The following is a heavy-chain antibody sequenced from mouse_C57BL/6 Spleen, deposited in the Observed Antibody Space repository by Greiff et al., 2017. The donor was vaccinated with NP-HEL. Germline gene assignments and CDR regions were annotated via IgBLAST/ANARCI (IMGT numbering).Heavy chain of an antibody. CDR3: ARQGAYRYAMDY. Sequence: QVQLQQPGAELVMPGASVKLSCKASGYTFTSYWMHWVKQRPGQGLEWIGEIDPSDSYTNYNQKFKGKSTLTVDKSSSTAYMQLSSLTSEDSAVYYCARQGAYRYAMDYWGQGTSVTVSS. J-gene: IGHJ4*01. V-gene: IGHV1-69*01. CDR1: GYTFTSYW. CDR2: IDPSDSYT. D-gene: IGHD2-10*01.